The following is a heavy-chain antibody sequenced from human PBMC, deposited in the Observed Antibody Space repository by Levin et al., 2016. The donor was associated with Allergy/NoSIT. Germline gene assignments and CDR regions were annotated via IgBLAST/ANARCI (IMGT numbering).Heavy chain of an antibody. V-gene: IGHV3-7*03. D-gene: IGHD3-3*01. Sequence: GGSLRLSCAASGFTFSSYWMSWVRQAPGKGLEWVANIKQDGSEKYYVDSVKGRFTISRDNAKNSLYLQMNSLRAEDTAVYYCARGINYDFWSGYPRPNAFDIWGQGTMVTVSS. J-gene: IGHJ3*02. CDR1: GFTFSSYW. CDR3: ARGINYDFWSGYPRPNAFDI. CDR2: IKQDGSEK.